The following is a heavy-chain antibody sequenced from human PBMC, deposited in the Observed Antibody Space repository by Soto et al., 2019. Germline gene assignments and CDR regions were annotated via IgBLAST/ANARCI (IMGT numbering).Heavy chain of an antibody. CDR2: INPNSGGT. Sequence: ASVKVSCKASGYTFTGYYMHWVRQAPGQGLEWMGWINPNSGGTNYAQKFQGRVTMTRDTSISTAYMELSRLRSDDTAVYYCARVENNWNYYYGMDVWGQGATVTVSS. J-gene: IGHJ6*02. CDR3: ARVENNWNYYYGMDV. CDR1: GYTFTGYY. V-gene: IGHV1-2*02. D-gene: IGHD1-20*01.